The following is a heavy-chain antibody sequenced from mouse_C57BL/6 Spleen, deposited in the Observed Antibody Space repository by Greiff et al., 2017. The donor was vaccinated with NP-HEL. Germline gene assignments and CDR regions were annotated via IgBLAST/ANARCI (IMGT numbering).Heavy chain of an antibody. V-gene: IGHV1-55*01. CDR2: IYPGSGST. J-gene: IGHJ3*01. Sequence: QVQLQQPGAELVKPGASVKMSCKASGYTFTSYWITWVKQRPGQGLEWIGDIYPGSGSTNYNEKFKSKATLTVDTSSSTAYMQLSSLTSEDSAVYYCARRGLDGSSSFAYWGQGTLVTVSA. D-gene: IGHD1-1*01. CDR1: GYTFTSYW. CDR3: ARRGLDGSSSFAY.